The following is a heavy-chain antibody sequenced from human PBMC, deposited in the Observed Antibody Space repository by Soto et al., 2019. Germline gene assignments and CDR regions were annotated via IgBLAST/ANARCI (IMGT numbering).Heavy chain of an antibody. V-gene: IGHV1-18*01. CDR2: ISAYNGNT. Sequence: GASVKVSFKASGYTFTSYGISWARQAPGQGLEWMGWISAYNGNTNYAQKLQGRVTMTTDTSTSTAYMELRSLRSDDTAVYYCARSGRGYCSSTSCYLGWFDPWGQGTLVTVSS. CDR3: ARSGRGYCSSTSCYLGWFDP. D-gene: IGHD2-2*01. CDR1: GYTFTSYG. J-gene: IGHJ5*02.